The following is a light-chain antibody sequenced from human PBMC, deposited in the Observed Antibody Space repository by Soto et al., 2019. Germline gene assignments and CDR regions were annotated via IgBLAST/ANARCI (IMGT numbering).Light chain of an antibody. CDR3: QQYNSWPLP. J-gene: IGKJ3*01. V-gene: IGKV3-15*01. CDR2: TAS. Sequence: EIVMTQSPVTLSVSPGERATLSCRASQSVNSNLAWYQQKPGQAPRLLIYTASTGATGIPARFSGSGSGSDFTLTISSLQSEDCAVYYCQQYNSWPLPFGPGTKVDIK. CDR1: QSVNSN.